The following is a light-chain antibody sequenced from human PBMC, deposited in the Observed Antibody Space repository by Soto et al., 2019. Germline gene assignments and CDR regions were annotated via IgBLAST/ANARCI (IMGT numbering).Light chain of an antibody. V-gene: IGKV1-39*01. CDR3: QQTYTTPLT. CDR2: AAS. CDR1: QSIDSS. Sequence: DIQMTQSPSSLSASVGDRVTITCRASQSIDSSLNWYQQKPGKAPELLIYAASSLQSGVPSRFSGSGSGTDFTLTISSLPPEHFATYYCQQTYTTPLTFGGGTKVEIK. J-gene: IGKJ4*01.